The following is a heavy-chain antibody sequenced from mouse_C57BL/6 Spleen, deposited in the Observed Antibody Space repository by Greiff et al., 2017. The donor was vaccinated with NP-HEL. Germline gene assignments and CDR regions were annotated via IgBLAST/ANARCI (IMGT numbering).Heavy chain of an antibody. D-gene: IGHD1-1*01. J-gene: IGHJ2*01. CDR3: ARSGITTVALDY. V-gene: IGHV1-55*01. Sequence: QVQLKQSGAELVKPGASVKMSCKASGYTFTSYWITWVKQRPGQGLEWLGDIYPGSGSTNYNEKFKSKATLTVDTSSSTAYMQLSSLTSEDSAVYYCARSGITTVALDYWGQGTTLTVSS. CDR1: GYTFTSYW. CDR2: IYPGSGST.